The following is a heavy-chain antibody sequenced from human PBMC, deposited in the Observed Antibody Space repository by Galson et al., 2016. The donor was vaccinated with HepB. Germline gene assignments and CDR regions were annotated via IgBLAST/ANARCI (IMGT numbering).Heavy chain of an antibody. V-gene: IGHV4-61*01. CDR1: GVSVSSDSYY. Sequence: ETLSLTCTVSGVSVSSDSYYWSWIRQPPGKGLEWIGYIYYSGSTYYNPSLKSRVTISVDTSKNQFSLKLSSVTAADTAVYFCARDRSSGSGSFGYWGQGTLVTVSS. J-gene: IGHJ4*02. CDR2: IYYSGST. CDR3: ARDRSSGSGSFGY. D-gene: IGHD3-10*01.